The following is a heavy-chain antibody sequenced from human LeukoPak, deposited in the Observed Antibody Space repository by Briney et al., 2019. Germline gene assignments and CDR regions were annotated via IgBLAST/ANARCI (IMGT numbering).Heavy chain of an antibody. CDR2: ISPRGNT. CDR3: ARGGHSHGTFDS. D-gene: IGHD1-7*01. J-gene: IGHJ4*02. CDR1: GASMSDNY. V-gene: IGHV4-4*07. Sequence: SETLSLTCNVSGASMSDNYWSWIRQPAGRGLEWLGRISPRGNTYYNPSLNSRVTISLDTSANQFSLKLRSVTAADTAGYYCARGGHSHGTFDSWGRGALVTVSS.